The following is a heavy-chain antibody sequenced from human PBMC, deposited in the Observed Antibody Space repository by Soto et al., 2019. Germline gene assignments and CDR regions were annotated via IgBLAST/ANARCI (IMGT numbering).Heavy chain of an antibody. V-gene: IGHV3-23*01. J-gene: IGHJ3*01. CDR3: ANILDTSNSWGAFDF. Sequence: GGSLRLSCAASGFDFSRHGMNWVPQAPGKRLECVLASRSTGRISYYTASVKGGFNVSRDNSKNTVCLQMSSLRVEYTALHYCANILDTSNSWGAFDFWGHGAVVT. CDR2: SRSTGRIS. CDR1: GFDFSRHG. D-gene: IGHD2-2*01.